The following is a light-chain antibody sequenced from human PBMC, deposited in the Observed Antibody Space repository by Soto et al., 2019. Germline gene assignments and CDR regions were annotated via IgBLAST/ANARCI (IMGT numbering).Light chain of an antibody. CDR2: KAS. J-gene: IGKJ1*01. V-gene: IGKV1-5*03. Sequence: DIQMTQSPSTLSASVGDRVTITCRASQRISSWLAWYQQKPGKAPKLLIYKASSLESGVPSRFSGSGSGTQFTLTISSLQPDDFATYYCQQSNSYSRTFGQGTKVEIK. CDR3: QQSNSYSRT. CDR1: QRISSW.